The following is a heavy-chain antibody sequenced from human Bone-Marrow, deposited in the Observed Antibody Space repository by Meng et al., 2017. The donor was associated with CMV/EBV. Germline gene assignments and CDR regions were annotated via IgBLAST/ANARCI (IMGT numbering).Heavy chain of an antibody. J-gene: IGHJ6*02. CDR3: AKSLDSKQLDNYGMDV. V-gene: IGHV3-30*02. CDR2: IRYDESSK. Sequence: GESLKISCTASGFSFKNYGMHWVRQAPGKGLEWVAYIRYDESSKYYRDSVKGRFTISRDNSKNTLYLQMNSLRAEDTAVYYCAKSLDSKQLDNYGMDVWGQATTVTVSS. D-gene: IGHD4-11*01. CDR1: GFSFKNYG.